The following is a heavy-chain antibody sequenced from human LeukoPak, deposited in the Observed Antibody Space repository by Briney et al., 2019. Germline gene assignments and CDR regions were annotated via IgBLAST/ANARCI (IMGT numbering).Heavy chain of an antibody. V-gene: IGHV3-23*01. CDR3: AKHNGNYYYYHDLDV. J-gene: IGHJ6*02. Sequence: GGSLRLSCAASGFTFSSYAMSWVRQAPGKGLEWVSAISGSGGSTYFADSVKGRFTISRDSSKNTLYLQMNSLRAEDTAVYYCAKHNGNYYYYHDLDVWGQGTTVTVSS. CDR1: GFTFSSYA. D-gene: IGHD1-26*01. CDR2: ISGSGGST.